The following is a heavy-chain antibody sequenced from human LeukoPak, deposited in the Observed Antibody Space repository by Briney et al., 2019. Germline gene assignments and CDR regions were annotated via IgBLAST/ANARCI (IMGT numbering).Heavy chain of an antibody. Sequence: GGSLILSCVASGFTFSYYSMNWVRQAPGKGLEWVSYINSISGEIWYADSVKGRFTISRDDAKNSLYLQMNSLRDEDTAVYYCARDHGYAFDYWAREPWSPSPQ. V-gene: IGHV3-48*02. CDR2: INSISGEI. D-gene: IGHD5-12*01. J-gene: IGHJ4*02. CDR3: ARDHGYAFDY. CDR1: GFTFSYYS.